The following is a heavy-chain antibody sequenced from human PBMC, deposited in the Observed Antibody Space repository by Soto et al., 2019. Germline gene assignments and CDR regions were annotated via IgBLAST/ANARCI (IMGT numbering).Heavy chain of an antibody. CDR3: ATNYYDGSGHYFIFEH. CDR2: IIPIGGTP. Sequence: SVKVSCKASGRTFNNYAISCVLQSPLIWFEWLGVIIPIGGTPEHAQKFQGRVTISADESTNTAYMELSSLRSEDTAVYYCATNYYDGSGHYFIFEHWGQGTLVTVSS. J-gene: IGHJ4*02. D-gene: IGHD3-22*01. CDR1: GRTFNNYA. V-gene: IGHV1-69*13.